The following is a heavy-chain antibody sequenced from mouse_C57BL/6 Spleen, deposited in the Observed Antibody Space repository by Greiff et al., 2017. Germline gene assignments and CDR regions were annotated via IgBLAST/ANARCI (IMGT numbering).Heavy chain of an antibody. Sequence: VQLQQSGPELVKPGASVKISCKASGYSFTDYNMNWVKQSNGKSLEWIGVINPNYGTTSYNQKFKGKATLTVDQSSSTAYMQLNSLTSEDSAVYYCASGYYYGSKAWFAYWGQGTLVTVSA. CDR3: ASGYYYGSKAWFAY. CDR2: INPNYGTT. J-gene: IGHJ3*01. V-gene: IGHV1-39*01. CDR1: GYSFTDYN. D-gene: IGHD1-1*01.